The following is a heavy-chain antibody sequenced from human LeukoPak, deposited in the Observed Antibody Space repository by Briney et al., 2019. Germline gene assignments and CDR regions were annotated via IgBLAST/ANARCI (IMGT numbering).Heavy chain of an antibody. CDR2: FYYSGST. CDR1: GDSISSYY. V-gene: IGHV4-59*08. D-gene: IGHD3-22*01. CDR3: ARHVGRGYFALLY. J-gene: IGHJ4*02. Sequence: SETLSLTCNVSGDSISSYYWSWIRQPPGKGLEWIGYFYYSGSTNYNPSLKSRVTISVDTSKNQFSLKLSSVTAADTAVYYCARHVGRGYFALLYWGQGTLVTVSS.